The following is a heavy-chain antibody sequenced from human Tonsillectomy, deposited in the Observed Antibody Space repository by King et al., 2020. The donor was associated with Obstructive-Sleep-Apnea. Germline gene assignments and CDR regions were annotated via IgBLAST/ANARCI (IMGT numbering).Heavy chain of an antibody. CDR2: IYYTGST. D-gene: IGHD3-22*01. J-gene: IGHJ2*01. Sequence: QLQESGPGLVKPSETLSLTCTVSGGSISSNSYYWGWIRQPPGKGLEWIGNIYYTGSTYTNPSLKSRVTMSIDTSKNQVSLKLSSVTAADTALFYWARERGGVTMIVDNWHFDLWGCGTLVTVSS. V-gene: IGHV4-39*07. CDR1: GGSISSNSYY. CDR3: ARERGGVTMIVDNWHFDL.